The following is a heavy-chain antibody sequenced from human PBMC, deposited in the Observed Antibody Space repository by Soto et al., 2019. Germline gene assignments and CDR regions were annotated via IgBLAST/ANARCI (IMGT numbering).Heavy chain of an antibody. D-gene: IGHD3-10*01. CDR3: ARGGGYSGSGSYPPDTYFDL. V-gene: IGHV3-11*01. CDR1: GFTFTDSF. CDR2: ISGSGSTI. J-gene: IGHJ2*01. Sequence: QVQLVESGGGLVKAGGSLRLSCAASGFTFTDSFMTWIRQAPGKGLEWISYISGSGSTIYYADSVKGRFTISRDHARNSVYLQMNRRRADDTAVYYWARGGGYSGSGSYPPDTYFDLWGRGTLVTVAS.